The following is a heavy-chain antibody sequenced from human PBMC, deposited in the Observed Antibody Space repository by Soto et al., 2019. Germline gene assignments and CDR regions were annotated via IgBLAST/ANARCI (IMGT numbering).Heavy chain of an antibody. CDR3: ARDYYGSGSYYTGGWFDP. J-gene: IGHJ5*02. Sequence: GGSLRLSCAASGLTFSSYSMNWIRQAPGKGLEWVSSISSSSSYIYYADSVKGRFTISRDNAKNSLYLQMNSLRAEDTAVYYCARDYYGSGSYYTGGWFDPWGQGTLVTVCS. CDR1: GLTFSSYS. CDR2: ISSSSSYI. V-gene: IGHV3-21*01. D-gene: IGHD3-10*01.